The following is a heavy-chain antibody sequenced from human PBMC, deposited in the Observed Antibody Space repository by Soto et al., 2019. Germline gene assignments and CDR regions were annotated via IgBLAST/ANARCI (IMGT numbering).Heavy chain of an antibody. CDR2: IVTLFGTA. D-gene: IGHD4-17*01. CDR1: GGTFSSHS. CDR3: AREVGYGDFSAALLD. V-gene: IGHV1-69*13. Sequence: GASVKVSCKASGGTFSSHSINWVRQAPGQGLEWMGGIVTLFGTASYAQNFQGRVTITADQSTSTVYMDLSSLRSDDTAVYYCAREVGYGDFSAALLDWGQGTLVTVSS. J-gene: IGHJ4*02.